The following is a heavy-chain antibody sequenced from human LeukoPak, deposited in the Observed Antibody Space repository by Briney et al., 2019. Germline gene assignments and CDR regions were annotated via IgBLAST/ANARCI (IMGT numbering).Heavy chain of an antibody. CDR2: INAGNGNT. D-gene: IGHD3-10*01. Sequence: ASVKVSCKASGYTFTSYAMHWVRQAPGQRLEWMGWINAGNGNTKYSQKFQGRVTITRDTSASTAYMELSSLRSEDTAVYYCAREYVTMVRGPMAGWFDPWGQGTLVTVSS. V-gene: IGHV1-3*01. CDR3: AREYVTMVRGPMAGWFDP. CDR1: GYTFTSYA. J-gene: IGHJ5*02.